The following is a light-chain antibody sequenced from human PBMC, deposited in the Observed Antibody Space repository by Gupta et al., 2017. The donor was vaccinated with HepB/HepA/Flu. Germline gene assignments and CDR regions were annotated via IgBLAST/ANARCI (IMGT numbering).Light chain of an antibody. Sequence: DIQMTQSPSTLSASVGERVTITCRASQSIRSWLAWYQQKPGKAPKHLIYKASNLESGVPSRFSGGGSGTEFTLTISSLQPDDFATYYCHQYNSFSAWTFGQGTKVEIK. CDR2: KAS. CDR3: HQYNSFSAWT. CDR1: QSIRSW. J-gene: IGKJ1*01. V-gene: IGKV1-5*03.